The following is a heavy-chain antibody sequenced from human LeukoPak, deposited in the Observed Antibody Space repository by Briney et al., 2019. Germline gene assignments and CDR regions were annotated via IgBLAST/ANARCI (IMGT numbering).Heavy chain of an antibody. J-gene: IGHJ6*02. V-gene: IGHV1-18*01. CDR3: ARLHYDFWSGYYNGMDV. CDR2: ISAYNGNT. CDR1: GYTFTSYG. Sequence: ASVKVSCKASGYTFTSYGISRVRQAPGQGLEWMGWISAYNGNTNYAQKLQGRVTMTTDTSTSTAYMELRSLRSDDTAVYYCARLHYDFWSGYYNGMDVWGQGTTVTVSS. D-gene: IGHD3-3*01.